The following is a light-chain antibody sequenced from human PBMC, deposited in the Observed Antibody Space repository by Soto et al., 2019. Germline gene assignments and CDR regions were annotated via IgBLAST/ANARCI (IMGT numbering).Light chain of an antibody. CDR1: SSDVGGYNY. V-gene: IGLV2-11*01. J-gene: IGLJ2*01. CDR2: DVS. Sequence: QSALTQPRSVSGSPGQSVTISCTGTSSDVGGYNYVSWYQQHPGKAPKLMIYDVSKRPSGVPDRFSGSKSGNTASLTFSGLHAEYEAYYYCCSYAGSYPVIFGGGTKVTVL. CDR3: CSYAGSYPVI.